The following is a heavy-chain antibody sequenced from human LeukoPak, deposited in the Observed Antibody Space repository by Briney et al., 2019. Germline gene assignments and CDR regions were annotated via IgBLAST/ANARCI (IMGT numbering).Heavy chain of an antibody. CDR1: GFTFSTYA. V-gene: IGHV3-23*01. CDR3: AKAGLVRGGALDS. CDR2: ITGTGDGT. D-gene: IGHD4/OR15-4a*01. J-gene: IGHJ4*02. Sequence: GGSLRLSCAASGFTFSTYAMTWVRQAPGKGLEWVSSITGTGDGTSAADSVKGRFTISRDSSKHTLYLQMNSLRVENTAVYYCAKAGLVRGGALDSWGQGTLVTVSS.